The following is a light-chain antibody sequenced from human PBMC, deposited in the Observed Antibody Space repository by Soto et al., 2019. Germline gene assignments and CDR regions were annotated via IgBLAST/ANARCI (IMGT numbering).Light chain of an antibody. J-gene: IGLJ2*01. CDR1: SSDFGGYNY. V-gene: IGLV2-14*03. CDR3: SSYTSSSTVV. Sequence: QSVLTQPASVSGSPGQSITISCTGTSSDFGGYNYVSWYQHHPGKAPKLMIYDVSNRPSGVSNRFSGSKSGNTASLTISGLQAEDEADYYCSSYTSSSTVVFGGGTKVTVL. CDR2: DVS.